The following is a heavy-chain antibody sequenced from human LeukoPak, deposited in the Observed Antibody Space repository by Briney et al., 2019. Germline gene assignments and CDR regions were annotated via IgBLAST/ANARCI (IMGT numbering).Heavy chain of an antibody. Sequence: PGRSLRLSCAASGFTFSSYGMHWVRQAPGKGLEWVAVISYDGSNKYYADSVKGRFTISRDNSKNTLYLQMNSLRAEDTAVYYCARAPGGYYPLFDYWGQGTLVTVSS. J-gene: IGHJ4*02. CDR1: GFTFSSYG. CDR3: ARAPGGYYPLFDY. V-gene: IGHV3-30*03. CDR2: ISYDGSNK. D-gene: IGHD3-22*01.